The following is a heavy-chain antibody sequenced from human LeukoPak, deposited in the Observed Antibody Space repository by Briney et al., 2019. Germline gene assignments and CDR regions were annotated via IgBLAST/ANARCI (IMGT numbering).Heavy chain of an antibody. CDR2: ILPSVGTA. D-gene: IGHD5-18*01. V-gene: IGHV1-69*06. CDR3: ARGRLQLLLGADFFYYMDV. CDR1: GYTFTSYG. Sequence: SVKVSCKASGYTFTSYGIGWVRQAPGQGLEWMGGILPSVGTAHSSQKFQGRVTITADKSTSTAYMELSSLTSEDTAVYYCARGRLQLLLGADFFYYMDVWGKGTTVIISS. J-gene: IGHJ6*03.